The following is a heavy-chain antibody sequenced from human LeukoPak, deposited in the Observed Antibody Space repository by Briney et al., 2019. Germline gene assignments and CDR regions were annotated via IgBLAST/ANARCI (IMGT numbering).Heavy chain of an antibody. Sequence: PSETLSLTCTVSGGSISSYYWSCIRQPAGKGLEWIGRIYTSGSTNYNPSLKSRVTMSVDTSKNQFSLKLSSVTAADTAVYYCAREGAAAAGYYYYMDVWGKGTTVTISS. V-gene: IGHV4-4*07. CDR2: IYTSGST. CDR3: AREGAAAAGYYYYMDV. J-gene: IGHJ6*03. CDR1: GGSISSYY. D-gene: IGHD6-13*01.